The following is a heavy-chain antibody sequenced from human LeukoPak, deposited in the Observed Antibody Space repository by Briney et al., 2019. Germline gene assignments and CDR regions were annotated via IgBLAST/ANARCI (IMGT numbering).Heavy chain of an antibody. CDR1: GGSISSSSYY. Sequence: PSETLSLTCTVSGGSISSSSYYWGWIRQPPGTGLEWIGSIYYSGSTYYNPSLKSRVTISVDTSKNQFSLKLSSVTAADTAVYYCARRPSLVYFDYWGQGTLVTVSS. J-gene: IGHJ4*02. V-gene: IGHV4-39*01. CDR2: IYYSGST. CDR3: ARRPSLVYFDY.